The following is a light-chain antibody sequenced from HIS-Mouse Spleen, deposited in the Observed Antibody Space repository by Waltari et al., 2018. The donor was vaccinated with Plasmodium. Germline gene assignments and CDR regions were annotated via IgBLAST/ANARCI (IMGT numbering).Light chain of an antibody. CDR2: GAS. J-gene: IGKJ2*01. CDR1: QSVSSSY. V-gene: IGKV3-20*01. Sequence: EIVLTQSPGTLSLSPGERATLFCRASQSVSSSYLAWYQQKPGQAPRLLIYGASSRATGIPDRFSGSWSGTDFTLTISRLEPEDFAVYYCQQYGSSPPYTFGQGTKLEIK. CDR3: QQYGSSPPYT.